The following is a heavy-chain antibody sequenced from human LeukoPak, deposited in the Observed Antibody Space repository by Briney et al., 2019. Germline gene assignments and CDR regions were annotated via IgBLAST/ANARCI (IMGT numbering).Heavy chain of an antibody. V-gene: IGHV4-39*01. D-gene: IGHD1-26*01. J-gene: IGHJ4*02. CDR2: IYYSGST. Sequence: ASETLSLTCTVSGGSISSSSYYWGWIRQPPGKGLEWIGSIYYSGSTYYNPSLKSRVTISVDTSKNQFSLKLSSVTAADTAVYYCARAIVGVTPVFDCWGQGTLVTVSS. CDR3: ARAIVGVTPVFDC. CDR1: GGSISSSSYY.